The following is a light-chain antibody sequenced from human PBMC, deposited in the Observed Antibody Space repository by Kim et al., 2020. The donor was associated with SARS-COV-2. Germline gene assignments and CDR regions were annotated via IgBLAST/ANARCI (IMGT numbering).Light chain of an antibody. CDR1: SSNVGNYNF. CDR2: EVS. V-gene: IGLV2-8*01. Sequence: QSALTQPPSASGSPGQSVTISCTGTSSNVGNYNFVSWYQQHPGKAPKHMIYEVSKRPSGVPDRFSGSKSGNTASLTVSGLQTEDEANYYCSSYAGSNNVVFGGGTKLSVL. J-gene: IGLJ3*02. CDR3: SSYAGSNNVV.